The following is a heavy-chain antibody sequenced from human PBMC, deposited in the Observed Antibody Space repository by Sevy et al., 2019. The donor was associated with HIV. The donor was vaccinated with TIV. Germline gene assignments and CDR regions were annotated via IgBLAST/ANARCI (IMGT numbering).Heavy chain of an antibody. V-gene: IGHV4-4*07. D-gene: IGHD6-13*01. Sequence: SETLSLTCTVSGGSISSYSWGWIRQPAGKGLEWLGLLQTSGSTNYNPSLKSRLTMSVDTSKNQFSLKLNSVTAADTAVYYCARDFGYSSTWYPHYFDYWGQGILVTVSS. CDR2: LQTSGST. CDR1: GGSISSYS. CDR3: ARDFGYSSTWYPHYFDY. J-gene: IGHJ4*02.